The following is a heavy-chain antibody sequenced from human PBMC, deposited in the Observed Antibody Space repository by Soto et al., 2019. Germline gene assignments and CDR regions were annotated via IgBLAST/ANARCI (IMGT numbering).Heavy chain of an antibody. D-gene: IGHD6-13*01. CDR1: GFTFSSYA. CDR2: MSFDGTNR. CDR3: ARGSSSSWSRYYFDQ. J-gene: IGHJ4*02. V-gene: IGHV3-30-3*01. Sequence: SLRLSCAASGFTFSSYAMHWVRQAPGKGLEWVSFMSFDGTNRYYADSVKGRFTISRDNSKNTLYLQLTSLRTEDAAVYYCARGSSSSWSRYYFDQWGQGTLVTVS.